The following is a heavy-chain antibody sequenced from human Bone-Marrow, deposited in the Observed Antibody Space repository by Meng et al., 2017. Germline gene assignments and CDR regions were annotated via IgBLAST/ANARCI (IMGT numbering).Heavy chain of an antibody. CDR1: GGYFSDYY. CDR2: INHSGST. V-gene: IGHV4-34*01. CDR3: ARGPTTMAHDFDY. Sequence: QLKQWGAGLLKPSGTRSLPCVVSGGYFSDYYWSWIRQPPGKGLEWIGEINHSGSTNYNPSLESRATISVDTSQNNLSLKLSSVTAADSAVYYCARGPTTMAHDFDYWGQGTLVTVSS. J-gene: IGHJ4*02. D-gene: IGHD4-11*01.